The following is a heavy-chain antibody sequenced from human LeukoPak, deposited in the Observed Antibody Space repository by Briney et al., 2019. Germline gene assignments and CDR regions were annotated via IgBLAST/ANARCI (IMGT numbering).Heavy chain of an antibody. Sequence: PGGSLRLSRAASRFTFSSYVMGWVRQAPGKGLECVSAISGSGRSTYYADSVKGRFTISREDSKNTLYLQMNILRAEDTAIYYCARVSGNIQIWPQPFGDGMDVWGQGTTVTVSS. CDR1: RFTFSSYV. CDR3: ARVSGNIQIWPQPFGDGMDV. D-gene: IGHD3-10*01. J-gene: IGHJ6*02. V-gene: IGHV3-23*01. CDR2: ISGSGRST.